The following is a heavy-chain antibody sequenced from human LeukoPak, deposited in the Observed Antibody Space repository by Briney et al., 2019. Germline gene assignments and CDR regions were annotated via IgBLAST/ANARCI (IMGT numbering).Heavy chain of an antibody. CDR1: GFTFSSYA. CDR3: ARVLHIEYSSSSEFGP. D-gene: IGHD6-6*01. J-gene: IGHJ5*02. Sequence: GGSLRLSCAASGFTFSSYAMSWVRQAPGKGLEWVSAISGSGGSTYNADSVKGRFTFSNDKSNDTLYLQMHRLRAEDTAVYYCARVLHIEYSSSSEFGPWGQGTLVTVSS. CDR2: ISGSGGST. V-gene: IGHV3-23*01.